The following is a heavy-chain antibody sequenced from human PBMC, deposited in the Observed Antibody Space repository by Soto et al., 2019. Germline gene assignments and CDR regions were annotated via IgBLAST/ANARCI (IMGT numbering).Heavy chain of an antibody. CDR3: VVDYNDRSGYWGH. V-gene: IGHV1-18*01. CDR2: ISGYNAST. J-gene: IGHJ4*02. CDR1: GFTFTSYG. Sequence: QVQLVQSGAEVKKPGASVKVSCKASGFTFTSYGISWVRQAPGQGLERMGWISGYNASTKYAQMLQGRVTMTTDTSTSTGYMELRSLRPDDTAVYYCVVDYNDRSGYWGHWGQGTLVTVSS. D-gene: IGHD3-22*01.